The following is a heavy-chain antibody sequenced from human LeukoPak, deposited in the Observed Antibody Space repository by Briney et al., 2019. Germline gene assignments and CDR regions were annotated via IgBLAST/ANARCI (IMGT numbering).Heavy chain of an antibody. J-gene: IGHJ4*02. D-gene: IGHD2-2*02. Sequence: ASVKVSCKASGYTFTGYYIHWVRQAPGQGLEWMGWINPNSGGTNYAQKFQGRVTMTRDTSISTACMELSRLRSDDTAVYYCARAQVCSTTSCYSYFDYWGQGTLVTVSS. CDR2: INPNSGGT. V-gene: IGHV1-2*02. CDR3: ARAQVCSTTSCYSYFDY. CDR1: GYTFTGYY.